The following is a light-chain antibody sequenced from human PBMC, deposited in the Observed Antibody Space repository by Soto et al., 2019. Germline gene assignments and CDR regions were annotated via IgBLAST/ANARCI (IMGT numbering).Light chain of an antibody. CDR2: DVT. Sequence: QAVVTQPRSVSGSPGQSVTISCTGTSNDVGAYHYVSWYQHHPGKAPKLIIYDVTQRPSGIPDRFSGSKSGNTASLTISGLQADDEADYHCCSYADNYFYVFGTGTKLTVL. CDR3: CSYADNYFYV. CDR1: SNDVGAYHY. V-gene: IGLV2-11*01. J-gene: IGLJ1*01.